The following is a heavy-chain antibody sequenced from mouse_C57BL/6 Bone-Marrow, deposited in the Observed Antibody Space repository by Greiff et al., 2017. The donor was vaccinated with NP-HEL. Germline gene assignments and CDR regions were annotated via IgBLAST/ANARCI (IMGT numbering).Heavy chain of an antibody. V-gene: IGHV1-69*01. D-gene: IGHD2-4*01. CDR3: TSSDDYDLYWYFDV. Sequence: VQLQQPGAELVMPGASVKLSCKASGYTFTSYWMHWVKQRPGQGLEWIGEIDPSDSYTNYNQKFKGKSTLTVDKSSSTAYMQLSSLTSANSAVYDYTSSDDYDLYWYFDVWGTGTAITVTA. CDR1: GYTFTSYW. CDR2: IDPSDSYT. J-gene: IGHJ1*03.